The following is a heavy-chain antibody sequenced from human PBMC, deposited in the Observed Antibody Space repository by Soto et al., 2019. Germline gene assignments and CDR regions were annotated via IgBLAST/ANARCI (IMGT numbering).Heavy chain of an antibody. J-gene: IGHJ4*02. CDR1: GGTFSSYT. CDR3: ALTYYDILTGYYSPPSYFDY. V-gene: IGHV1-69*02. D-gene: IGHD3-9*01. CDR2: IIPILGIA. Sequence: SVKVSCKASGGTFSSYTISWVRQAPGQGLEWMGRIIPILGIANYAQKFQGRVTITADKSTSTAYMELSSLRSEDTAVYYCALTYYDILTGYYSPPSYFDYWGQGTLVTVSS.